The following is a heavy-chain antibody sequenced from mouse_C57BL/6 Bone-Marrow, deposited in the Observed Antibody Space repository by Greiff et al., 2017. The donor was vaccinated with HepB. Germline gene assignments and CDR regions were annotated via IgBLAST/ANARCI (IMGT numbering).Heavy chain of an antibody. J-gene: IGHJ1*03. CDR1: GYTFTSYW. CDR2: IHPNSGST. Sequence: QVQLQQPGAELVKPGASVKLSCKASGYTFTSYWMHWVKQRPGQGLEWIGMIHPNSGSTNYNEKFKSKATLTVDKSSSTAYMQLSSLTSEDSAVYYCARRYGSSYRWYFDVWGTGTTVTVSS. CDR3: ARRYGSSYRWYFDV. V-gene: IGHV1-64*01. D-gene: IGHD1-1*01.